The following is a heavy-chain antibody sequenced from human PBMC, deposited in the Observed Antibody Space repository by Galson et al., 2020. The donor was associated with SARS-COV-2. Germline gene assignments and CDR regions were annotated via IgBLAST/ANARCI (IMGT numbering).Heavy chain of an antibody. D-gene: IGHD2-15*01. J-gene: IGHJ4*02. CDR2: IFSNDEK. CDR3: ARMVRDCSGGSCYQIFDY. Sequence: SGPTLVKPTETLTLTCTVSGFSLSNARMGVSWIRQPTGKALEWLAHIFSNDEKSYSTSLKSRLTISKDTSKSQVVLTMTNMDPVDTATYYCARMVRDCSGGSCYQIFDYWGQGTLVTVSS. CDR1: GFSLSNARMG. V-gene: IGHV2-26*01.